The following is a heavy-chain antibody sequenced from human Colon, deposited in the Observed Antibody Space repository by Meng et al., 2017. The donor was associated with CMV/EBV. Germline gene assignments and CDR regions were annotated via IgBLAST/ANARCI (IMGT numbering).Heavy chain of an antibody. J-gene: IGHJ4*02. D-gene: IGHD2-2*01. V-gene: IGHV3-21*01. Sequence: GESLKISCAASGFTFSSYSMNWVRQAPGKGLEWVSSISSSSSYIYYADSVKGRFTISRDNAKNSLYLQMNSLRAEDTAVYYCARDDGSVVPSSAYWGQGTLVTVSS. CDR1: GFTFSSYS. CDR3: ARDDGSVVPSSAY. CDR2: ISSSSSYI.